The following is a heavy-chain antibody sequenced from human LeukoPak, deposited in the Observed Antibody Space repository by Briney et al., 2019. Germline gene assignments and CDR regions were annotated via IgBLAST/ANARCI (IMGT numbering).Heavy chain of an antibody. V-gene: IGHV3-21*04. D-gene: IGHD3-22*01. CDR2: ITRTGRYI. CDR1: GFNFIDYT. Sequence: GGSLRLSCAASGFNFIDYTMNWVRQAPGKGLEWVSSITRTGRYIFYADSLKGRFTISRDNAKKSLYLQMNSLRAEDTAVYYCANYYYDTSGYKNWGQGTLVTVSS. J-gene: IGHJ4*02. CDR3: ANYYYDTSGYKN.